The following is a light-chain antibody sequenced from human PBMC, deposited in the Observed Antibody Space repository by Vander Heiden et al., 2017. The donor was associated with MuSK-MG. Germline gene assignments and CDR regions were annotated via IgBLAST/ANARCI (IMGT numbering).Light chain of an antibody. CDR3: QQYESVFGET. Sequence: EIVLPQSPGTLSLSPGERATLSCRASESVASTSVAWYQQQPAQAPKLLIYGASSRATGIPDRFSGSGSGTDFTLTISRLEPEDFAVYYCQQYESVFGETFGQGTKLELK. CDR2: GAS. CDR1: ESVASTS. V-gene: IGKV3-20*01. J-gene: IGKJ2*01.